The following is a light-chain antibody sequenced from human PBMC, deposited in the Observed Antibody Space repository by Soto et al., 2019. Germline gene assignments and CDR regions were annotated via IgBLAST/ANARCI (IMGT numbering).Light chain of an antibody. CDR3: QQYGSSPPGT. Sequence: EIVLTQSPGTLSLSPGERATLSCRASQSVSSSYLAWYQQKPGQAPRLLIYGASNRATGIPDRFSGSGSGTDFTLTISRLEPEDFAVYYCQQYGSSPPGTFGGGTKVDIK. J-gene: IGKJ4*01. V-gene: IGKV3-20*01. CDR2: GAS. CDR1: QSVSSSY.